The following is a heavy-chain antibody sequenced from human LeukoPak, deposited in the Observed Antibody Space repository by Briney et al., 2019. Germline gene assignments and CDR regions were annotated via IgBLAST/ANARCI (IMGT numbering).Heavy chain of an antibody. D-gene: IGHD3-22*01. Sequence: GGSLRLSCAASGFTFSDYYMSWIRQAPGKGLEWVSYISSSGSTIYYADSVKGRFTISRDNAKNSLYLQMNSLRDEDTAVYYCARSYYDSSGYYPICYFDYWGQGTLVTVSS. V-gene: IGHV3-11*04. CDR1: GFTFSDYY. CDR3: ARSYYDSSGYYPICYFDY. J-gene: IGHJ4*02. CDR2: ISSSGSTI.